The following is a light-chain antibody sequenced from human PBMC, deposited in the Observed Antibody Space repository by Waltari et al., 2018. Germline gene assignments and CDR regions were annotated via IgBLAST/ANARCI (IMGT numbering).Light chain of an antibody. V-gene: IGKV2-29*02. Sequence: DIVMTQTPLSLSVTPGQPASISCKSSQSLLHSDGKTYLYWYLQKPGQSPHLRIYEVSSRFSGVPYRFSGSGSGTDFTLKISRVEAEDVGIYYCMQGIQLPYTFGQGTKLEIK. CDR2: EVS. CDR1: QSLLHSDGKTY. J-gene: IGKJ2*01. CDR3: MQGIQLPYT.